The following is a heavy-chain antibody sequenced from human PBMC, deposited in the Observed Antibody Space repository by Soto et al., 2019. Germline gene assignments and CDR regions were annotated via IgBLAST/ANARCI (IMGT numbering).Heavy chain of an antibody. J-gene: IGHJ2*01. CDR3: ARDQWITTDWYFDL. Sequence: GGSLRLSCAASGFTFSSYSMNWVRQAPGKGLEWVSSISSSSSYIYYADSVKGRFTISRDNAKNSLYLQMNSLRAEDTAVYYCARDQWITTDWYFDLWGRGTLVTVSS. CDR2: ISSSSSYI. CDR1: GFTFSSYS. V-gene: IGHV3-21*01. D-gene: IGHD3-22*01.